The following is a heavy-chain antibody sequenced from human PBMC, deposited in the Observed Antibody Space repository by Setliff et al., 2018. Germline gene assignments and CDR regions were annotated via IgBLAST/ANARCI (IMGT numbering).Heavy chain of an antibody. CDR1: GGTFSSYA. CDR3: ARERDWNDELTFDY. Sequence: SVKVSCKASGGTFSSYAISWVRQAPGQGLGWMGGIIPILGIANYAQKFQGRVTITADKSTSTAYMELSSLRSEDTAVYYCARERDWNDELTFDYWGQGTLVTVSS. J-gene: IGHJ4*02. V-gene: IGHV1-69*10. D-gene: IGHD1-1*01. CDR2: IIPILGIA.